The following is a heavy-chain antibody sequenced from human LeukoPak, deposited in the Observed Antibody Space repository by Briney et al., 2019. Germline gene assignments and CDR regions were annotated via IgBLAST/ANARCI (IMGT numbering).Heavy chain of an antibody. CDR1: GFTFSSYG. J-gene: IGHJ4*02. D-gene: IGHD6-13*01. CDR3: ARGFHLIAAAGIAVGY. CDR2: IRYDGSNK. V-gene: IGHV3-33*01. Sequence: GGSLRLSCAASGFTFSSYGMHWVRQAPGKGLEWVAVIRYDGSNKYYADSVKGRFTISRDNSKNTLYLQMNSLRAEDTAVYYCARGFHLIAAAGIAVGYWGQGTLVTVSS.